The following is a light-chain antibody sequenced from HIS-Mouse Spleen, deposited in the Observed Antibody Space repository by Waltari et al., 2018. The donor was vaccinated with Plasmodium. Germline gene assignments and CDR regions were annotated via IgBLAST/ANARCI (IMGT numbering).Light chain of an antibody. CDR1: QSVSSN. CDR2: GAA. J-gene: IGKJ3*01. CDR3: QQYNNWPFT. Sequence: EIVMTQSPATLSVSPGERATLSCRASQSVSSNLAWYQQKPGQAPRLLIYGAATSATGIPARFSGSGSGTEFTLTISSLQSEDFAVDYCQQYNNWPFTFGPGTKVDIK. V-gene: IGKV3-15*01.